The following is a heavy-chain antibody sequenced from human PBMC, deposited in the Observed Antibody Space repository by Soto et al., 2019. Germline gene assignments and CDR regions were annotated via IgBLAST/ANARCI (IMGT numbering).Heavy chain of an antibody. CDR1: GFTFSSYD. V-gene: IGHV3-13*01. Sequence: GGSLRLSCAASGFTFSSYDMHWVRQATGKGLEWVSAIGTAGDTYYPGSVKGRFTISRENAKNSLYLQMNSLRAEDTAVYYCARGFGRVVINPFDYWGQGTLVTVSS. CDR2: IGTAGDT. CDR3: ARGFGRVVINPFDY. J-gene: IGHJ4*02. D-gene: IGHD3-3*01.